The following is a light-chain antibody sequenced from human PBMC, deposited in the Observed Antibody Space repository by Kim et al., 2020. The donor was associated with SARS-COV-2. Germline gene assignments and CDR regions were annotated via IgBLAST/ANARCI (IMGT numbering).Light chain of an antibody. V-gene: IGLV4-69*01. Sequence: QLVLTQSPSASASLGASVKLTCTLSSGHSNYAIAWHQQQPEKGPRYLMKLNSDGSHNKGDGIPDRFSGSSSGAERYLTISSLQSEDEADYYCQTWGTGSVVFGGGTQLTVL. CDR3: QTWGTGSVV. CDR1: SGHSNYA. CDR2: LNSDGSH. J-gene: IGLJ2*01.